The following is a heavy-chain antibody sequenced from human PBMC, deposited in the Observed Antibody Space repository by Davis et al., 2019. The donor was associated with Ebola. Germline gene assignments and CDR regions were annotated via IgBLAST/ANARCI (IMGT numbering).Heavy chain of an antibody. V-gene: IGHV3-21*01. CDR1: GFTFSSYS. CDR2: ISSSSSYI. Sequence: PGGSLRLSCAASGFTFSSYSMNWVRQAPGKGLEWVSSISSSSSYIYYADSVKGRFTISRDNAKNSLYLQMNSLRAEDTAVYYCASDGAYSSSWYLYYYYYMDVWGKGTTVTVSS. CDR3: ASDGAYSSSWYLYYYYYMDV. J-gene: IGHJ6*03. D-gene: IGHD6-13*01.